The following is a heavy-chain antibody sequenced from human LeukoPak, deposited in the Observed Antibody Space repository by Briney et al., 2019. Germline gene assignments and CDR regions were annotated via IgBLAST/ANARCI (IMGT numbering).Heavy chain of an antibody. Sequence: SETLSLTCTVSGGSISSYYWSWIRQPPGKGLEWIGYIYYSGSTNYNPSLKSRVTISVDTSKNQFSLKLSSVTAADTAVYYCARGTMITFGGVIAPDYFDYWGQGTPVTVSS. CDR3: ARGTMITFGGVIAPDYFDY. D-gene: IGHD3-16*02. J-gene: IGHJ4*02. V-gene: IGHV4-59*01. CDR1: GGSISSYY. CDR2: IYYSGST.